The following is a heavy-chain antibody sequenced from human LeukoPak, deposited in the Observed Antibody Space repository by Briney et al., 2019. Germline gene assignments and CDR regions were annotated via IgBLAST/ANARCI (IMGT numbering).Heavy chain of an antibody. V-gene: IGHV1-2*02. D-gene: IGHD3-22*01. CDR3: AREGDYYDSSGYSAPFDY. Sequence: ASVKVSCKASVYIFTGYYMHWVRQAPGQGLEWMGWINPNSGGTNYAQKFQGRVTMTRDTSISTAYMELSRLRSDDTAVYYCAREGDYYDSSGYSAPFDYWGQGTLVTVSS. J-gene: IGHJ4*02. CDR1: VYIFTGYY. CDR2: INPNSGGT.